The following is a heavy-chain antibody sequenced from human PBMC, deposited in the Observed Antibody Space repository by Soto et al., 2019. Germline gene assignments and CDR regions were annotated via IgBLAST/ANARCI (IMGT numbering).Heavy chain of an antibody. CDR3: ESVKGYDFWSGFPSDYYYYGMDV. V-gene: IGHV1-69*13. D-gene: IGHD3-3*01. J-gene: IGHJ6*02. CDR1: GGTFSSYA. CDR2: IIPIFGTA. Sequence: ASVKVSCKSSGGTFSSYAISWVRQAPGQGLEWMGGIIPIFGTANYAQKFQGRVTITADESTSTAYMELSSLRSEDTAVYYCESVKGYDFWSGFPSDYYYYGMDVGGQGTTVTVSS.